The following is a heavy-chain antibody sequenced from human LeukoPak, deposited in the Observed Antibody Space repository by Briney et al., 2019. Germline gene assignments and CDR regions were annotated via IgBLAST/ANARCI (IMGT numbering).Heavy chain of an antibody. D-gene: IGHD6-13*01. V-gene: IGHV4-34*01. J-gene: IGHJ4*02. CDR1: GGSFSGYY. CDR3: ARGYSSSWLFDY. Sequence: PSETLSLTCAVYGGSFSGYYWSWIRQPPGKGLEWIGEINHSGSTNYNPSLKSRVTISVDASKNQFSLKLSSVTAADTAVYYCARGYSSSWLFDYWGQGTLVTVSS. CDR2: INHSGST.